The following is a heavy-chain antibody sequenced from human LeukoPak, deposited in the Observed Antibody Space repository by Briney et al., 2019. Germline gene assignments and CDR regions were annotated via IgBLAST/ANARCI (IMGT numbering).Heavy chain of an antibody. V-gene: IGHV4-39*01. J-gene: IGHJ4*02. CDR1: GGSISSSSYY. CDR3: ARRCSSTSCYTGTDY. CDR2: IYYSGST. D-gene: IGHD2-2*02. Sequence: SETLSLTCTVSGGSISSSSYYWGWIRQPPGKGLEWIGSIYYSGSTYYNPSLKSRVTISVDTSKKQFSLKLSSVTAADTAVYYCARRCSSTSCYTGTDYWGQGTLATVSS.